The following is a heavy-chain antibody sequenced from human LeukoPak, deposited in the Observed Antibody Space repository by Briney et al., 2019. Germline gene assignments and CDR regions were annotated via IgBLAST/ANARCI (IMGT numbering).Heavy chain of an antibody. CDR2: IYPGDSDT. J-gene: IGHJ2*01. Sequence: GGSLKISCQGSGYSFTNYWIGWVRQMPGKGLEWMGIIYPGDSDTRYSPSFQGQVTISVDKSISTAYLQWSSLKASDTAMYYCAMTTTVTTDWFFDFWGRGTLVTVSS. CDR3: AMTTTVTTDWFFDF. CDR1: GYSFTNYW. V-gene: IGHV5-51*01. D-gene: IGHD4-17*01.